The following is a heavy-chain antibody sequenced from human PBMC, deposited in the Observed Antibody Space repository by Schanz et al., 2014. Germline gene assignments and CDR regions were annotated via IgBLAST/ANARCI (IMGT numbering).Heavy chain of an antibody. D-gene: IGHD6-19*01. Sequence: EVQLLESGGRLVQPGGSLRLSCTVSGFTVNNYAMNWVRQAPGRGLEWVSGITRQGTTYYGDFVRGRFSISRDLSSNTQYLQMNSLRADDSANYYCAKDHPSSGWPAFDVWGQGTQVTVSS. CDR3: AKDHPSSGWPAFDV. CDR1: GFTVNNYA. CDR2: ITRQGTT. V-gene: IGHV3-23*01. J-gene: IGHJ4*02.